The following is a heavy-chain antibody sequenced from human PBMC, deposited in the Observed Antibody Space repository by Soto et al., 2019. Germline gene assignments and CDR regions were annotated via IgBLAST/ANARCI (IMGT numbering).Heavy chain of an antibody. CDR3: AKVGYYYDMYVRWYCDL. Sequence: EVQLLESGGGLVQPGGSLRLSCAASGFTFRRYAMTCVRQAQGEGLEWVSAITGSGGSTDYVDSVKGRFTISRDNSKNALYLQMSSLRAVATAVYCCAKVGYYYDMYVRWYCDLWGRGTLVTVSS. V-gene: IGHV3-23*01. CDR1: GFTFRRYA. J-gene: IGHJ2*01. CDR2: ITGSGGST. D-gene: IGHD3-22*01.